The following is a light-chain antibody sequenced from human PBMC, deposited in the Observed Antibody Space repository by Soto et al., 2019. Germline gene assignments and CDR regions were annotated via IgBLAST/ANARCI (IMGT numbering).Light chain of an antibody. J-gene: IGKJ2*01. CDR3: QQYDNLQYT. CDR2: EAS. V-gene: IGKV1-33*01. CDR1: QDISRD. Sequence: DIKMTQSPSSLYASVGDRVTITSQASQDISRDLSWHQQKPGEAPRLLIHEASNMETGVPSRFSGTGSGTEFAFTIRSPQPEDIATDCCQQYDNLQYTFGRGTKLEIK.